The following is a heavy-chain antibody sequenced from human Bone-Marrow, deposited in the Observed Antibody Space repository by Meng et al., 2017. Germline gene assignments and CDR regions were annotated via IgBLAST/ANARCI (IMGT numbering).Heavy chain of an antibody. CDR1: GGTFSSYA. D-gene: IGHD1-26*01. Sequence: RLVRSGAEVKKPGSSGTVSCKASGGTFSSYAISWVRPAPGQGLEWMGGIIPIFGTANYAQKFQGRVTITADESTSTAYMELSSLRSEDTAVYYCAREPGPRVGWFDPWGQGTLVTVSS. J-gene: IGHJ5*02. CDR2: IIPIFGTA. CDR3: AREPGPRVGWFDP. V-gene: IGHV1-69*01.